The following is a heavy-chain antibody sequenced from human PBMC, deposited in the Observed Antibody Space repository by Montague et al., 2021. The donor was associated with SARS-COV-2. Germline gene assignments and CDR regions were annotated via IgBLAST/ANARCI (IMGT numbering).Heavy chain of an antibody. D-gene: IGHD3-22*01. V-gene: IGHV4-61*02. Sequence: SQTLSLTCAVSGGSIITGSNFYWGWIRQSAGKGLEWIGRIHSSGGTNYNPSLTSRLTMSVDSSANQFSLKLTSVTAADTAVYYCARDYYDSTGLNWFDPWGQGLLVTVSS. CDR3: ARDYYDSTGLNWFDP. CDR2: IHSSGGT. J-gene: IGHJ5*02. CDR1: GGSIITGSNFY.